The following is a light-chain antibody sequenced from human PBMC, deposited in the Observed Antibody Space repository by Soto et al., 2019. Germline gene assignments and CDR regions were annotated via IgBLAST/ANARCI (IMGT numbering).Light chain of an antibody. CDR2: AAS. J-gene: IGKJ1*01. CDR3: QPYNRYS. Sequence: AIRMTQSPSSFSASTGDRVTITCRASQGISSYLAWYQQKPGKAPKLLIYAASTLQSGVPSRFSGSGSGTEFTLTISSLQPDDFATYYCQPYNRYSFGQGTKVDIK. CDR1: QGISSY. V-gene: IGKV1-8*01.